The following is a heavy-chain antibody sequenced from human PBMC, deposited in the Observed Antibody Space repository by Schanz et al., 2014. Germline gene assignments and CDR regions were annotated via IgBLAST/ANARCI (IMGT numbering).Heavy chain of an antibody. V-gene: IGHV3-23*01. CDR3: ARDGPPPCSRAEEHYN. CDR1: GFTFTTYA. D-gene: IGHD3-3*02. J-gene: IGHJ1*01. Sequence: DVQLLESGGGLVQPGESLRLSCAASGFTFTTYAMTWVRQAPGKGLEWVSNISPTGSSTYYADSVKGRFTISRDNSKNTLYLQMNSLRAADTAVYSCARDGPPPCSRAEEHYNWGQGTMVAVSS. CDR2: ISPTGSST.